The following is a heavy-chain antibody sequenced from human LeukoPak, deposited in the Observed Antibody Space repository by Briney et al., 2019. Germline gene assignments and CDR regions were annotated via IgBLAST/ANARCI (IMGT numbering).Heavy chain of an antibody. J-gene: IGHJ4*02. CDR2: IESKTDGGTT. CDR1: GFTVSSYS. D-gene: IGHD5-18*01. Sequence: GGSLRLSCAASGFTVSSYSMNWVRQIPGKGLEWVGRIESKTDGGTTDYAAPVKGRFTISRDDSTNTLYRQMISLKSEDTAVYYCTTYGYGRKFDYWGQGILVTVSS. V-gene: IGHV3-15*04. CDR3: TTYGYGRKFDY.